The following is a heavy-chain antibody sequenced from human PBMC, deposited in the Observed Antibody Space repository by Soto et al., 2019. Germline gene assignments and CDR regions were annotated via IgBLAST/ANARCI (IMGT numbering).Heavy chain of an antibody. V-gene: IGHV4-34*08. Sequence: QVQLQQWGAGLLKPSETLSLTCAIYGGTFSSHSRSWVRQPPGKGLEWIGEIDHGGSTNYNPSLKSRVTISGDTSKNQFSLELRSLTAADTGVYYCAAYAGGAIIQAYWGQGTRVTVSS. CDR3: AAYAGGAIIQAY. CDR1: GGTFSSHS. J-gene: IGHJ1*01. CDR2: IDHGGST. D-gene: IGHD3-10*01.